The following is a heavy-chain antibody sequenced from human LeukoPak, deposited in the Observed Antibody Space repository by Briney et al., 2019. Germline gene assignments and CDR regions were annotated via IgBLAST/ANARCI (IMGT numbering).Heavy chain of an antibody. CDR3: AKVYSSWMYYFDC. J-gene: IGHJ4*02. CDR2: ISGSGSST. D-gene: IGHD6-13*01. V-gene: IGHV3-23*01. Sequence: PGGSLRLSCAASGFTFSSYAMHWVRQAPGKGLEWVSVISGSGSSTYYADSVKGRFTISRDNSKNTLYLQMNSLRAEDTAVYYCAKVYSSWMYYFDCWGQGTLVTVSS. CDR1: GFTFSSYA.